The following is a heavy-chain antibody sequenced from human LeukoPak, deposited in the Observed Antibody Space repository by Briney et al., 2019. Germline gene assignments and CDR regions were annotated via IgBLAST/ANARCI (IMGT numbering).Heavy chain of an antibody. V-gene: IGHV4-31*03. D-gene: IGHD6-13*01. J-gene: IGHJ4*02. CDR1: GGSISSGGYY. CDR3: ARRTAAAGFFDY. CDR2: IYYSGST. Sequence: SETLSLTCTVSGGSISSGGYYWSWIHQDPGKGLEWIGYIYYSGSTYYNPSPKSRVTISVDTSKNQFSLKLSSVTAADTAVYYCARRTAAAGFFDYWGQGTLVTVSS.